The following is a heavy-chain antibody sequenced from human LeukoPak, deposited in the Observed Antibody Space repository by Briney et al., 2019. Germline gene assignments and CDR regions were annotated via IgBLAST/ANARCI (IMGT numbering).Heavy chain of an antibody. CDR2: ISGSGGST. CDR1: GFTFGSYA. CDR3: AKDDPRVGATRNWFDP. D-gene: IGHD1-26*01. Sequence: GGSLRLSCAASGFTFGSYAMSWVRQAPGKGLEWVSAISGSGGSTYYADSVKGRFTISRDNSKNTLYLQMNSLRAEDTAVYYCAKDDPRVGATRNWFDPWGQGTLVTVSS. J-gene: IGHJ5*02. V-gene: IGHV3-23*01.